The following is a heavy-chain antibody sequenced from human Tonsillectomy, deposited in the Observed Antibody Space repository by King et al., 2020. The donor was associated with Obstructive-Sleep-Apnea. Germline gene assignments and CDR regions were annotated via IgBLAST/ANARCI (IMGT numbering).Heavy chain of an antibody. V-gene: IGHV4-30-4*01. CDR3: ARWLTTQRGHFDY. CDR2: IYYNGAT. Sequence: LQLQESGPGLVKPSQTLSLTCTVSGDSISSGDYYWSWIRQPPGKGLEWIGYIYYNGATSYNPSLRSRVTISVDTSKNPFSLKLSSVTAADTAVYYCARWLTTQRGHFDYWGQGTLVTVSS. J-gene: IGHJ4*02. CDR1: GDSISSGDYY. D-gene: IGHD4-11*01.